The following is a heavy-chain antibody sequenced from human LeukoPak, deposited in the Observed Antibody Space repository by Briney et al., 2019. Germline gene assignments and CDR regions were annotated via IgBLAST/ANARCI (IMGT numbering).Heavy chain of an antibody. Sequence: PGRSLRLSCAASGLTFSSYGTHWVRQAPGKGLEWVAVVYDDGNNKYYADSVKGRFTISRDNSKNTLYVQMDSLRVEDTAVYYCATGAYYYYDYWGQGTLVTVSS. CDR2: VYDDGNNK. CDR3: ATGAYYYYDY. J-gene: IGHJ4*02. V-gene: IGHV3-33*01. D-gene: IGHD3-16*01. CDR1: GLTFSSYG.